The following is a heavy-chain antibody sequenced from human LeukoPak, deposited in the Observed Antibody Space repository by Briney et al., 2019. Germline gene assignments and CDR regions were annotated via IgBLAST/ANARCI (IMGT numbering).Heavy chain of an antibody. CDR2: IYTSGST. V-gene: IGHV4-4*07. J-gene: IGHJ4*02. CDR3: ARERGAYVWGSYRFDY. Sequence: PSETLSLTCTVSGGSISSYYWSWIRQPAGKGLEWIGRIYTSGSTNYNPSLKSRVTMSVDTSKNQFSLKLSSVTAADTAVYYCARERGAYVWGSYRFDYWGQGTLVTVSS. D-gene: IGHD3-16*02. CDR1: GGSISSYY.